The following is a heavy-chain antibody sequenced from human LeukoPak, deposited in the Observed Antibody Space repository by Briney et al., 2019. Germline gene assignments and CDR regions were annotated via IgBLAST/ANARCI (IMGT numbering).Heavy chain of an antibody. CDR2: ISGSGGST. D-gene: IGHD4-17*01. J-gene: IGHJ4*02. Sequence: PGGSLRLSCAASGFTFSSYAMSWVRQAPGKGLEWGSTISGSGGSTFYADSVKGRFTISRDNSKNTLYLQMNSLRAEDTAVYYCASQGMTTAADYYFDYWGQGTLVTVSS. CDR1: GFTFSSYA. CDR3: ASQGMTTAADYYFDY. V-gene: IGHV3-23*01.